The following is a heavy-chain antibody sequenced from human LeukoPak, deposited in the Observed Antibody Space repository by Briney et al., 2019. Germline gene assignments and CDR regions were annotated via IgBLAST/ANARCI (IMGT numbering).Heavy chain of an antibody. D-gene: IGHD4-17*01. V-gene: IGHV3-30*03. J-gene: IGHJ4*02. Sequence: GRSLRLSCAASGFTFSSYGMHWVRQAPGKGLEWVAVISYDGSNKYYADSVKGRFTISRDNSKNTLYLQMNSLRAEDTAVYYCASAPYGDYDVDYWGQGTLVTVSS. CDR3: ASAPYGDYDVDY. CDR2: ISYDGSNK. CDR1: GFTFSSYG.